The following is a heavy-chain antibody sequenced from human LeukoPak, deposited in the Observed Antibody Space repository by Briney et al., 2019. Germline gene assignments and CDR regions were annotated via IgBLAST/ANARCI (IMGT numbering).Heavy chain of an antibody. Sequence: SETLSLTCAVYGGSFSGYYWSWIRQPPAKGLEWIGEINHSGSTNYNPSLKSRVTISVDTSKNQFSLKLSSVTAADTAVYYCARGHIGYCSSTSCYFFDYWGQGTLVTVSS. J-gene: IGHJ4*02. CDR1: GGSFSGYY. CDR2: INHSGST. V-gene: IGHV4-34*01. D-gene: IGHD2-2*01. CDR3: ARGHIGYCSSTSCYFFDY.